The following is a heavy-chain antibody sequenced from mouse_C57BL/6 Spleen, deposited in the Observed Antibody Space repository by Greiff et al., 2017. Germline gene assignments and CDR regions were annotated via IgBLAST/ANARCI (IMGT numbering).Heavy chain of an antibody. CDR1: GYTFTSYW. Sequence: QVQLQQPGTELVKPGASVKLSCKASGYTFTSYWMHWVKQRPGRGLEWIGNINPSNGGTNYNEKFKSKATLTVDKSSSTAYMQLSRLTSEDSAVYYCARLDYDYDGGFAYWGQGTLVTVSA. D-gene: IGHD2-4*01. J-gene: IGHJ3*01. V-gene: IGHV1-53*01. CDR2: INPSNGGT. CDR3: ARLDYDYDGGFAY.